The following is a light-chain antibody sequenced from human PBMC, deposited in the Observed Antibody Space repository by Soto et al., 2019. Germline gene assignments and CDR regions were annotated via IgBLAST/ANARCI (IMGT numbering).Light chain of an antibody. CDR3: RSYTPRLTLV. Sequence: QSALTQPASVSGSPGQSITISCTGTSSDIGAYNYVSWYQQHPGKAPKLLIYGLTNRPSGVSNRLSGSKSGTTASLPISGLQADDDADYYCRSYTPRLTLVFGGGTKLTVL. J-gene: IGLJ3*02. V-gene: IGLV2-14*01. CDR1: SSDIGAYNY. CDR2: GLT.